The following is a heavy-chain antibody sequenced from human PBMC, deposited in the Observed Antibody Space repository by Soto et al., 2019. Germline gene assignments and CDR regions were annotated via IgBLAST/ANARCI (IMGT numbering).Heavy chain of an antibody. CDR3: ARGSGYYYWDDY. CDR1: GFTFSSYN. V-gene: IGHV3-21*01. CDR2: ISSSSSYI. D-gene: IGHD3-22*01. Sequence: GGSLRLSCSASGFTFSSYNMNWVRQAPGKGLEWVSSISSSSSYIYYADSVKGRFTISRDNAKNSLYLQMNSLRAEDTAVYYCARGSGYYYWDDYWGQGTLVTVSS. J-gene: IGHJ4*02.